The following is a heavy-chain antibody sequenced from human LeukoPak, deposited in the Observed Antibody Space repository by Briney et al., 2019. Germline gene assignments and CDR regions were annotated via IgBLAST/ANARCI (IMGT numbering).Heavy chain of an antibody. V-gene: IGHV1-8*01. CDR2: MSPNSGNT. CDR3: ARGPGYDSSGYHLFDY. J-gene: IGHJ4*02. Sequence: GASVKVSCKASGYTFTSYDINWVRQATGQGLEWMGWMSPNSGNTGYAQKFQGRVTMTRNTSISTAYMELSSLRSEDTAVYYCARGPGYDSSGYHLFDYWGQGTLVTVSS. CDR1: GYTFTSYD. D-gene: IGHD3-22*01.